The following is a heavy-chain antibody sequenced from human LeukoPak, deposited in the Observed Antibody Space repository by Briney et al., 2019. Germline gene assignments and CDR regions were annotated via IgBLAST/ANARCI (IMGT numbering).Heavy chain of an antibody. CDR1: GGTFSSYA. Sequence: SVKVSCKASGGTFSSYAISWVRQAPGQGLEWMGGIIPIFGTANYAQKFQGRVTITADESTSTAYMELSSLRSEDTAVYYCARRGATVTTDAFNIWGQGTMVTVSS. CDR2: IIPIFGTA. CDR3: ARRGATVTTDAFNI. V-gene: IGHV1-69*13. D-gene: IGHD4-17*01. J-gene: IGHJ3*02.